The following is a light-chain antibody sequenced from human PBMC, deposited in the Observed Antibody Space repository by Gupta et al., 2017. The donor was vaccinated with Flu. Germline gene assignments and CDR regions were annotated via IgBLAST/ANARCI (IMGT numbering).Light chain of an antibody. Sequence: EIVLTQSPGTLSLSPGARATLSCRASQSVSSSYLAWYQQKPGQAPRLLIYGASSRATGIPDRFSGSGSGTDFTLTISRLEPEDVAVYYCQQYGSSPPLYSFGQGTKLEIK. CDR2: GAS. CDR3: QQYGSSPPLYS. CDR1: QSVSSSY. J-gene: IGKJ2*03. V-gene: IGKV3-20*01.